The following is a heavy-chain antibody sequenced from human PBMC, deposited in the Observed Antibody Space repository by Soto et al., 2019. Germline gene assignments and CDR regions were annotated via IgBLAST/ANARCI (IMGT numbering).Heavy chain of an antibody. CDR2: IFSSGST. Sequence: SETLSLTCTVSGGSINTFYWSWVRQPAGRGLEWIGRIFSSGSTSFNPSLESRVAMSVDTSKNHFSLNLSSVTAADMAVYYCAREGSYSAYNFAHGIQLWSFDFWGQGALVTVSS. CDR1: GGSINTFY. CDR3: AREGSYSAYNFAHGIQLWSFDF. D-gene: IGHD5-12*01. J-gene: IGHJ4*02. V-gene: IGHV4-4*07.